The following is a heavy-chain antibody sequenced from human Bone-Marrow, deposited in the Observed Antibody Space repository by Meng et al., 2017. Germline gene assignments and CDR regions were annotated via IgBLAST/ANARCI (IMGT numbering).Heavy chain of an antibody. CDR1: GYPIINGYN. V-gene: IGHV4-38-2*02. D-gene: IGHD3-22*01. CDR3: ARLTLGYYHDSSGHPDYFDY. Sequence: GSLRLSCTVSGYPIINGYNWGWIRQPPGKGLEWIGSIHHSGRTFSNASLKSRITISVGTSKNQFSLKLSSVTAADTAIYYCARLTLGYYHDSSGHPDYFDYWGRGRLVTVSS. CDR2: IHHSGRT. J-gene: IGHJ4*02.